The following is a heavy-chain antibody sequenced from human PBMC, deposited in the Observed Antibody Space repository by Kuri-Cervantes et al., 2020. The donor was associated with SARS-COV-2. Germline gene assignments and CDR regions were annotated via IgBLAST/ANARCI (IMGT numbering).Heavy chain of an antibody. CDR3: ARDGSLGIFGPYYFDY. CDR2: INWNGGST. CDR1: GFTFDDYG. V-gene: IGHV3-20*04. J-gene: IGHJ4*02. D-gene: IGHD3-3*01. Sequence: GESLKISCAASGFTFDDYGMSWVRQAPGKGLEWVSGINWNGGSTGYADSVKGRSTISRDNSKNTLYLQMNSLRAEDTAVYYCARDGSLGIFGPYYFDYWGQGTLVTVSS.